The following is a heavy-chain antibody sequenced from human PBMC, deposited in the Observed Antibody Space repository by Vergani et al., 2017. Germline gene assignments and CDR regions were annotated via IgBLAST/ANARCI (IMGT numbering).Heavy chain of an antibody. CDR1: GGSISSYY. J-gene: IGHJ2*01. V-gene: IGHV4-59*01. CDR3: ARALSGNYLPSYWYFDL. Sequence: QVQLQESGPGLVKPSETLSLTCTVSGGSISSYYWSWIRQPPGKGLEWIGYIYYSGSTNYNPSLNSRVTISVDTSRNQFSLKLSSVTAADTAVYYCARALSGNYLPSYWYFDLWGRGTLVTVSS. CDR2: IYYSGST. D-gene: IGHD1-26*01.